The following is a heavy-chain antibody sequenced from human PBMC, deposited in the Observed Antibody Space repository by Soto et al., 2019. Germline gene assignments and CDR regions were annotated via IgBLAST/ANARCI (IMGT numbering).Heavy chain of an antibody. J-gene: IGHJ4*02. CDR3: AFGNGGNGPYFDY. CDR2: IIPILRTA. Sequence: SEEVSCKVSGGTFSSHAISWVRQAPGQGLKWMGGIIPILRTANYAQKFQGRVTITADESTSPAHMALTSLRSAATPVDYFAFGNGGNGPYFDYWGRGTLVAISS. CDR1: GGTFSSHA. V-gene: IGHV1-69*13. D-gene: IGHD2-15*01.